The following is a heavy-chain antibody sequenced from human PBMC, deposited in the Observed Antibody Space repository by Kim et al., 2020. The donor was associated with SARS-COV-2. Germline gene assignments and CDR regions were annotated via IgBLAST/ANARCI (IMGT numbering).Heavy chain of an antibody. D-gene: IGHD7-27*01. Sequence: GGSLRLSCAASGFTFSSYAMHWVRQAPGKGLEWVAVIWYDGSNKYYADSVKGRFTISRDNSKNTLYLQMNSLRAEDTAVYYCAKSLIAANWGHLDAFDIWGQGTMVTVSS. J-gene: IGHJ3*02. V-gene: IGHV3-33*06. CDR2: IWYDGSNK. CDR1: GFTFSSYA. CDR3: AKSLIAANWGHLDAFDI.